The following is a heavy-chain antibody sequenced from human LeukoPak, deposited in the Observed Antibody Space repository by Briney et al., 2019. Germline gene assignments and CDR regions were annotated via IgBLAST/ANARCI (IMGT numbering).Heavy chain of an antibody. CDR2: VSWDGSSR. J-gene: IGHJ4*02. V-gene: IGHV3-43D*03. CDR1: GFTFDDYA. CDR3: AKGGPLDY. Sequence: GGSLRLSCAASGFTFDDYAMHWVRQAPGKGLEWVSLVSWDGSSRYYADSVKGRFTISRDNSKHSLYLQMNSLRPEDTALYYCAKGGPLDYWGQGTLVTVSS.